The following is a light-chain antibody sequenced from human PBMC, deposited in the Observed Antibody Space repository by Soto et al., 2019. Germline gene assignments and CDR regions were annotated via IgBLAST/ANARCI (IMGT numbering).Light chain of an antibody. CDR2: EVS. Sequence: QSVLTQPASVSGSPGQSSTIAWTGTSSDVGGYNYVSWYQQHPGKAPKLMIYEVSNRPSGVSNRFSGSKSGNTASLTISGLQAEDEADYYCSSYTSIITLYVFGSGTKVTVL. CDR1: SSDVGGYNY. J-gene: IGLJ1*01. V-gene: IGLV2-14*01. CDR3: SSYTSIITLYV.